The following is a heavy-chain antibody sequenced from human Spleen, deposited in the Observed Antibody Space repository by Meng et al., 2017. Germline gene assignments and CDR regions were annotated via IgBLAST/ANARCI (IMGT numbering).Heavy chain of an antibody. CDR3: AKKVGFDSSGYYSPYFDS. D-gene: IGHD3-22*01. CDR2: ISSSGSTI. V-gene: IGHV3-48*03. Sequence: GGSLRLSCAASGFTFSSYEMNWVRQAPGKGLEWVSYISSSGSTIYYADSVKGRFTISRDNAKNSLYLQMNSLRAEDTAVYYCAKKVGFDSSGYYSPYFDSWGQGTLVTVSS. J-gene: IGHJ4*02. CDR1: GFTFSSYE.